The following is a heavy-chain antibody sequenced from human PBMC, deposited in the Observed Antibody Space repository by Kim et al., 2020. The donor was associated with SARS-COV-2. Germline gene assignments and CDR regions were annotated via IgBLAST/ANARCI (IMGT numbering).Heavy chain of an antibody. D-gene: IGHD3-9*01. Sequence: GGSLRLSCAASGFTFSNYAMHWVRQAPGKGLEWVAVISYDGSNKYYADSVKGRFTISRDNSKNTLYLQMNSLRAEDTAVYYCARRYFDWPFDYWGQGTLVTVSS. CDR2: ISYDGSNK. CDR1: GFTFSNYA. J-gene: IGHJ4*02. V-gene: IGHV3-30-3*01. CDR3: ARRYFDWPFDY.